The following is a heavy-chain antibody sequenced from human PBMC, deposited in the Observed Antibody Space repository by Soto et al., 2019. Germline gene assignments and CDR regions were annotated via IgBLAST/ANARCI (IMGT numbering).Heavy chain of an antibody. CDR1: GGSISSDY. D-gene: IGHD6-13*01. CDR3: ARGVGRSSWTSFDS. J-gene: IGHJ4*02. Sequence: SETLSLTCTVSGGSISSDYWSWIRQPAGKGLEWIGRIYTSENTHYNPSLRGRVNMSLDTSKNQLSLNLTSVTAADTAVYYCARGVGRSSWTSFDSWGQGTLVTVSS. CDR2: IYTSENT. V-gene: IGHV4-4*07.